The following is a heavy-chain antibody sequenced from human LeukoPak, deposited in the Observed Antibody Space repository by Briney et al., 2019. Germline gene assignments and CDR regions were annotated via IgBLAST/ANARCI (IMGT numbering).Heavy chain of an antibody. CDR3: ARDYYDSSGSQALHSGNFDY. CDR1: GYTFTSYY. V-gene: IGHV1-46*01. CDR2: INPSGGST. J-gene: IGHJ4*02. Sequence: ASVKVSCKASGYTFTSYYIHWVRQAPGQGLEWMGIINPSGGSTSYAQKFQGRVTMTRDTSTSTVYMELSSLRSEDTAVYYCARDYYDSSGSQALHSGNFDYWGQGTLVTVSS. D-gene: IGHD3-22*01.